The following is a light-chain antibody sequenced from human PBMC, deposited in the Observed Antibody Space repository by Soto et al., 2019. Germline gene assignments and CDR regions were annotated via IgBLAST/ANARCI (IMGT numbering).Light chain of an antibody. CDR1: QTIGTY. Sequence: IEVTQSPSSLAASLGDRVTITCRASQTIGTYVNWYRQKSGAAPELLIYDASTLQSGVPSRFRGGASGTDFTLTISSLQLDDFATYYCQQSYHTPLTFGQGTKVDIK. V-gene: IGKV1-39*01. CDR3: QQSYHTPLT. CDR2: DAS. J-gene: IGKJ1*01.